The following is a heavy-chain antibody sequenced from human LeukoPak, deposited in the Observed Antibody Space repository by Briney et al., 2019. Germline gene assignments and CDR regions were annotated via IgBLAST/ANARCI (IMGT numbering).Heavy chain of an antibody. J-gene: IGHJ4*02. D-gene: IGHD3-22*01. V-gene: IGHV3-21*01. CDR2: ISSSSSYI. CDR3: ARARGYYDSSGYYYGY. CDR1: GFTFSSYS. Sequence: GGSLRLSCAASGFTFSSYSMNWVRQAPGKGLEWVSSISSSSSYIYYADSVKGRFTISRDNAKNSLYLQMNSLRAEDTAAYYCARARGYYDSSGYYYGYWGQGTLVTVSS.